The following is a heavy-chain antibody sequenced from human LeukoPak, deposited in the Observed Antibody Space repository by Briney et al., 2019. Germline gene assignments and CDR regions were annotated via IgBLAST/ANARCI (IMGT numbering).Heavy chain of an antibody. V-gene: IGHV5-51*01. J-gene: IGHJ2*01. CDR3: ARQTSDWYFDL. CDR1: GDSLTNYW. D-gene: IGHD3-10*01. Sequence: GESLQISCKGSGDSLTNYWIGWVRQMPGQGLEWMGIIYPGDSDTRYSPSFQGQVTISADKSISTAYLQWSSLKASDTAMYYCARQTSDWYFDLWGRGTLVTVSS. CDR2: IYPGDSDT.